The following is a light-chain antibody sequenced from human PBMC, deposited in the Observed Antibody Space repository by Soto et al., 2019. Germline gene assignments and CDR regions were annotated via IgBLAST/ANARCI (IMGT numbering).Light chain of an antibody. CDR1: QSISTY. J-gene: IGKJ2*01. Sequence: QLTQSQSSLSASVGDRVTITCRARQSISTYLNWYQQKPGKAPKLLIYASSSLQSGVPSRFSGSGSGTDFTLTITSLQPEDFATYYCQQSYSAPGTFGQGTKLEIK. V-gene: IGKV1-39*01. CDR2: ASS. CDR3: QQSYSAPGT.